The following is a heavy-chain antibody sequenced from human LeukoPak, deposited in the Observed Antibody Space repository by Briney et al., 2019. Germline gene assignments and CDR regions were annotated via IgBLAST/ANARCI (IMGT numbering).Heavy chain of an antibody. CDR2: INHSGST. CDR3: ATSRWLQLVY. D-gene: IGHD5-24*01. V-gene: IGHV4-34*01. CDR1: GGSFSGYY. Sequence: SETLSLTCAVYGGSFSGYYWSWIRQPPGKGLEWIGEINHSGSTNYNPSLKSRVTISVDTSKNQFSLKLSSVTAADTAVYYCATSRWLQLVYWGQGTLVTVSS. J-gene: IGHJ4*02.